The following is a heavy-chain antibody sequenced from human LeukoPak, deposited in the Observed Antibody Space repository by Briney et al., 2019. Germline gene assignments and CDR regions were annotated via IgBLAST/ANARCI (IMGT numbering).Heavy chain of an antibody. CDR2: IIPIFGTA. CDR3: AREYYGSGSSFDY. V-gene: IGHV1-69*01. Sequence: SVKVSCKASGGTFSSYAISWVRQAPGQGLEWMGGIIPIFGTANYAQKFQGRVTITADESTSTAYMELSSLRSEDTAVYYCAREYYGSGSSFDYWGQGTLVTVSS. CDR1: GGTFSSYA. J-gene: IGHJ4*02. D-gene: IGHD3-10*01.